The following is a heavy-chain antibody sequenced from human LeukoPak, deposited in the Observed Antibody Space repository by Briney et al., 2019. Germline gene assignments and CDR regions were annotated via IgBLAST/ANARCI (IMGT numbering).Heavy chain of an antibody. D-gene: IGHD2-2*01. J-gene: IGHJ6*03. CDR3: ARAHKKYQSYYYYMDV. CDR2: ISSSGSTI. CDR1: GFTFSSYE. V-gene: IGHV3-48*03. Sequence: PGGSLRLSCAASGFTFSSYEMNWVRQAPGKGLEWVSYISSSGSTIYYADSVKGRFTISRDNAKNSLYLQMNSLRAEDTAVYYCARAHKKYQSYYYYMDVWGKGTTVTISS.